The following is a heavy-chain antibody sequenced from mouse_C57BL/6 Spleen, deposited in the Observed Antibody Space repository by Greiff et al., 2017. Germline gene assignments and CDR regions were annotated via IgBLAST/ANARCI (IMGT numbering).Heavy chain of an antibody. CDR3: ANYYGSSYFDY. Sequence: QVQLQQPGAELVKPGASVKLSCKASGYTFTSYWMHWVKQRPGQGLEWIGMIHPNSGSTNYNEKFKSKATLTVDKSSSTASMHLISLTSEDSAVYYFANYYGSSYFDYWGQGTTLTVSS. CDR2: IHPNSGST. J-gene: IGHJ2*01. CDR1: GYTFTSYW. V-gene: IGHV1-64*01. D-gene: IGHD1-1*01.